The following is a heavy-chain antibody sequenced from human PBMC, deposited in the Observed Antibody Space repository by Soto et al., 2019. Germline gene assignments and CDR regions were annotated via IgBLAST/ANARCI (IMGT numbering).Heavy chain of an antibody. CDR1: GFTFSSYG. Sequence: GGSLRLSCAASGFTFSSYGMHWVRQAPGKGLEWVAVISYDGSNKYYADSVKGRFTISRDNSKNTLYLQMNSLRAEDTAVYYCAKATYYYGSGSHYGMDVWGQGTTVTVSS. CDR3: AKATYYYGSGSHYGMDV. V-gene: IGHV3-30*18. J-gene: IGHJ6*02. D-gene: IGHD3-10*01. CDR2: ISYDGSNK.